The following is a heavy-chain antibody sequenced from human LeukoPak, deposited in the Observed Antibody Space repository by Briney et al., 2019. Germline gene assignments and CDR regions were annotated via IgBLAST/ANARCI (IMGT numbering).Heavy chain of an antibody. Sequence: SGPTLVKPTQTLTLTCTFSGFSLSTYGVGVGWIRQPPGKALEWLALIYWDNDKRYSPSLKSRLTITKDTSKKQVVLTMTNMDPVDTATYYCAHTNSSSPHDYWGQGALVTVSS. J-gene: IGHJ4*02. CDR3: AHTNSSSPHDY. D-gene: IGHD6-13*01. CDR1: GFSLSTYGVG. CDR2: IYWDNDK. V-gene: IGHV2-5*02.